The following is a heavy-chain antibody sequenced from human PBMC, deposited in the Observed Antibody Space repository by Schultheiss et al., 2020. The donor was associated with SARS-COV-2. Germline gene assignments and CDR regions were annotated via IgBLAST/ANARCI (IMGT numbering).Heavy chain of an antibody. D-gene: IGHD1-7*01. Sequence: GGSLRLSCAASGFTFSSYSMNWVRQAPGKGLEWVSSISSSSSYIYYADSVKGRFTISRDNAKNSLYLQMNSLRAEDTAVYYCAREWGITGTTRGMDVWGQGTTVTVSS. CDR3: AREWGITGTTRGMDV. J-gene: IGHJ6*02. CDR1: GFTFSSYS. V-gene: IGHV3-21*01. CDR2: ISSSSSYI.